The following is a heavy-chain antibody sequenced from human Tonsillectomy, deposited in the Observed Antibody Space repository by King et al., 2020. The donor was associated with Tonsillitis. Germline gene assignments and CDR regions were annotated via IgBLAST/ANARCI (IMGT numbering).Heavy chain of an antibody. D-gene: IGHD1-26*01. CDR3: ARMVGATRGGIYYYYGMDV. J-gene: IGHJ6*02. Sequence: QLQESGPGLVKPSETLSLTCTVSGGSISSYYWSWIRQPPGKGLEWIGYIYYSGSTNYNPSLKSRVTISVDTSKNQFSLKLSSVTAADTAVYYCARMVGATRGGIYYYYGMDVWAKGPRSPSP. CDR2: IYYSGST. CDR1: GGSISSYY. V-gene: IGHV4-59*08.